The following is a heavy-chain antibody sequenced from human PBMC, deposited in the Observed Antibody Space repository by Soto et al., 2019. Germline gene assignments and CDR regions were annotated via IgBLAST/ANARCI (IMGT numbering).Heavy chain of an antibody. D-gene: IGHD6-6*01. CDR3: TTERLVDYALDV. CDR1: GFTFSNAW. V-gene: IGHV3-15*07. CDR2: IKSKTDGGTI. J-gene: IGHJ6*02. Sequence: ESGGGLVKPGGSLRLSCAASGFTFSNAWMNWVRQAPGKGLEWVGRIKSKTDGGTIEYAAPVKGIFTISRDDSQNTLYLQMNSLKTEDTAVYYCTTERLVDYALDVWGQGTTVTVSS.